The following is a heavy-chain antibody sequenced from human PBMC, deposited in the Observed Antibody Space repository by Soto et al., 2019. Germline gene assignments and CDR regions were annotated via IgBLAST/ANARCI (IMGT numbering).Heavy chain of an antibody. CDR3: AKGGARDGDYIYYYYYGMDV. CDR1: GFTFSSYG. V-gene: IGHV3-30*18. Sequence: QPGGSLRLSCAASGFTFSSYGMHWVRQAPGKGLEWVAVISYDGSNKYYADSVKGRFTISRDNSKNTLYLQMNSLRAEDTAVYYCAKGGARDGDYIYYYYYGMDVWGQGTTVTVSS. CDR2: ISYDGSNK. J-gene: IGHJ6*02. D-gene: IGHD4-17*01.